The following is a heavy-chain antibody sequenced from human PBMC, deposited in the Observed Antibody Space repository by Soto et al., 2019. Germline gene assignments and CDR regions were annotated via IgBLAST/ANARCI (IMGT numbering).Heavy chain of an antibody. J-gene: IGHJ4*02. D-gene: IGHD6-19*01. CDR2: IKQDGSEK. Sequence: EVQLVESGGGLVQPGGSLRLSCAASGFTFSSYWMSWVRQAPGKGLEWVANIKQDGSEKYYVDSVKGRFTISRDNAKNSLYLQMNSLRAEDTAVYYCARDDSIAVAGTEFDYWGQGTLVTVSS. CDR3: ARDDSIAVAGTEFDY. CDR1: GFTFSSYW. V-gene: IGHV3-7*03.